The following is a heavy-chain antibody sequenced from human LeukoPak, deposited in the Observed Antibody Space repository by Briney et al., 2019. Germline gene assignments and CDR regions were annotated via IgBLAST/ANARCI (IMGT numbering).Heavy chain of an antibody. J-gene: IGHJ4*02. V-gene: IGHV1-8*01. Sequence: ASVKVSCKASGYTFTSYDINWVRQATGQGLEWMGYMNPNSGNTGYAQKFQGRVTMTRDTSISTAYMELSSLGFDDSAIYYCARVPRESNSHWGQGTLVTVSS. CDR2: MNPNSGNT. CDR1: GYTFTSYD. D-gene: IGHD1-1*01. CDR3: ARVPRESNSH.